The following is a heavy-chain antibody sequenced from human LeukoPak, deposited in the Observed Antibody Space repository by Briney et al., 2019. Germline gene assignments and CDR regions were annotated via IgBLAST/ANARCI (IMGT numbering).Heavy chain of an antibody. Sequence: ASVKVSCKASGYTFTSYGISLERQAPGQGLEWMGWISAYNGNTNYAQKLQGRVTMTTDTSTSTAYMELRSLRFDDTAVYYCAREDGMESDEETYYYYYYYMDVWGKGTTVIVSS. CDR3: AREDGMESDEETYYYYYYYMDV. D-gene: IGHD3-3*01. J-gene: IGHJ6*03. CDR1: GYTFTSYG. V-gene: IGHV1-18*01. CDR2: ISAYNGNT.